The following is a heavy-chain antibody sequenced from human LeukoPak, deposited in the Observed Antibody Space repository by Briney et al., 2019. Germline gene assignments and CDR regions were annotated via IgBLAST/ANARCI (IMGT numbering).Heavy chain of an antibody. CDR3: AARHYWNMEGSSGWREDY. D-gene: IGHD6-19*01. V-gene: IGHV4-34*01. J-gene: IGHJ4*02. CDR1: GGSFSGYY. CDR2: INHSGST. Sequence: PSETLSLTCAVYGGSFSGYYWGWIRQPPGKGLEWIGEINHSGSTNYNPSLKSRVTISVDTSKNQFSLKLSSVTAADTAVYYCAARHYWNMEGSSGWREDYWGQGTLVTVSP.